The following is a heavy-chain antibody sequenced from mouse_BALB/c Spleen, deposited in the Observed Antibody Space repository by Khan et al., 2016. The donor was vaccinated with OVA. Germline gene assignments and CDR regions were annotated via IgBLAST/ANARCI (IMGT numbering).Heavy chain of an antibody. CDR2: IYPGDGDT. D-gene: IGHD2-14*01. Sequence: QVRLQQSGAELVRPGSSVKISCKASGYAFSNYWMNWVKQRPGQGLEWIGQIYPGDGDTSFNGKFRGKATLTAYKSSSTAYMQLSSLTSEDSAVYFCARSGYDYFAYWGQGTLVTVSA. V-gene: IGHV1-80*01. CDR3: ARSGYDYFAY. CDR1: GYAFSNYW. J-gene: IGHJ3*01.